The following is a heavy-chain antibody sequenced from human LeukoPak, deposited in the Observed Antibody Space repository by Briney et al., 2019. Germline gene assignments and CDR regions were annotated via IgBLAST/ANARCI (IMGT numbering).Heavy chain of an antibody. V-gene: IGHV4-59*01. D-gene: IGHD2-2*03. CDR1: GVSISSYY. CDR3: ARDGYCSSTSCYYNWFDP. Sequence: SETLSLTCTGSGVSISSYYWSWIRQPPGKGLEWIGYIYYSGSTNYNPSLKSRVTISVDTSKNQFSLKLSSVTAADTAVYYCARDGYCSSTSCYYNWFDPWGQGTLVTVSS. CDR2: IYYSGST. J-gene: IGHJ5*02.